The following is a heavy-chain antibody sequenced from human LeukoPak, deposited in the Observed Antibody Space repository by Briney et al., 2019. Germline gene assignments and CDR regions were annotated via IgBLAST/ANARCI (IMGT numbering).Heavy chain of an antibody. J-gene: IGHJ4*02. V-gene: IGHV3-21*01. CDR3: ARGSTVTTNPLFDY. Sequence: GGSLRLSCAASGFTFNTYDMNWVCQAPGKGLEWVSTIRSSSSNMYYADSVKGRFTISRDNAKNSLYLQMNSLRAEDTAVYYCARGSTVTTNPLFDYWGQGTLVTVSS. CDR1: GFTFNTYD. CDR2: IRSSSSNM. D-gene: IGHD4-17*01.